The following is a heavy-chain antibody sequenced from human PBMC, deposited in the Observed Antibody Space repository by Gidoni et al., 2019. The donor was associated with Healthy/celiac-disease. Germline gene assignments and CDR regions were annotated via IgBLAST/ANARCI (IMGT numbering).Heavy chain of an antibody. D-gene: IGHD3-10*01. CDR2: ISFDHNTK. CDR1: GFTVRSNG. Sequence: QVQLVESGGGVVQTGRSRRLSWAASGFTVRSNGMHRVRQAPGKGLEWFALISFDHNTKYYSGSVTCRFTIPPDNSKTALYVQMNRMRPEDTAVYYCAKDRKVLLWFGVLLSWGQGPLVTVSS. CDR3: AKDRKVLLWFGVLLS. J-gene: IGHJ5*02. V-gene: IGHV3-30*18.